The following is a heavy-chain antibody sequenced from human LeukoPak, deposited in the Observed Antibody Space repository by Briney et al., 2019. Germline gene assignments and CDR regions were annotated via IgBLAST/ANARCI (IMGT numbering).Heavy chain of an antibody. D-gene: IGHD6-25*01. Sequence: GRSQRLSCAASGFTFSSYGMHWVRQAPGKGLEWVAVIWYGGSNKYYADSVKGRFTISRDNSKNTLYLQMNSLRAEDTAVYYCARKPAPADWGQGTLVTVSS. J-gene: IGHJ4*02. CDR2: IWYGGSNK. CDR1: GFTFSSYG. CDR3: ARKPAPAD. V-gene: IGHV3-33*08.